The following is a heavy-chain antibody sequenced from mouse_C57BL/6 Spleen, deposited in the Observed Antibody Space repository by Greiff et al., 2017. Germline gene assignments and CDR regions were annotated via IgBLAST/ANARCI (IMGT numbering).Heavy chain of an antibody. V-gene: IGHV5-4*01. J-gene: IGHJ1*03. D-gene: IGHD2-1*01. CDR3: AREGDYGNYVDV. CDR2: ISDGGSYT. CDR1: GFTFSSYA. Sequence: EVKLVESGGGLVKPGGSLKLSCAASGFTFSSYAMSWVRQTPEKRLEWVATISDGGSYTYYPDNVKGRFTISRDNAKNNLYLQMSHLKSEDTAMYYCAREGDYGNYVDVWGTGTTVTVSS.